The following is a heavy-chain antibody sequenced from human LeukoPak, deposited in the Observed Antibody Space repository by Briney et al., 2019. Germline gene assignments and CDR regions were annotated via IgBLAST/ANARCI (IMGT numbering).Heavy chain of an antibody. D-gene: IGHD6-13*01. J-gene: IGHJ4*02. V-gene: IGHV4-34*01. CDR3: ARGLTSSSWYSVVY. CDR1: GGSFSGYY. CDR2: INHSGST. Sequence: SETLSLTCAVYGGSFSGYYWSWIRQPPGKGLEWIGEINHSGSTNYNPSLKSRVTISVDTSKNQFSLKLSSVPAADTAVYYCARGLTSSSWYSVVYWGQGTLVTVSS.